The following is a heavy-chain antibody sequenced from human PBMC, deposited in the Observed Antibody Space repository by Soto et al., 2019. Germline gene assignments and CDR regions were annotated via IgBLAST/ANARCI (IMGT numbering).Heavy chain of an antibody. CDR1: GFTFSSYA. V-gene: IGHV3-30-3*01. CDR3: ARDRLLKQWLGWFDP. D-gene: IGHD6-19*01. Sequence: PGGSLRLPYAASGFTFSSYAVHWVSQAPGKGLEWVAVISYDGSNKYYADSVKGRFTISRDNSKNTLYLQMNSLRAEDTAVYYCARDRLLKQWLGWFDPWGQGTLVTVS. J-gene: IGHJ5*02. CDR2: ISYDGSNK.